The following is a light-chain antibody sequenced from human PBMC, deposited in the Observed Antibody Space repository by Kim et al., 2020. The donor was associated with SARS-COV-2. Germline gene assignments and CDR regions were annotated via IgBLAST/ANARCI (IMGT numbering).Light chain of an antibody. V-gene: IGKV3-20*01. CDR3: QQYGSSPYT. J-gene: IGKJ2*01. Sequence: LSPGERATLSCRASQSVSSSYLGWYQQKPGRAPRLLIYGASSRATGIPDRFSGSGSGTDFTLTISRLEPEDFAVYYCQQYGSSPYTFGQGTKLEI. CDR1: QSVSSSY. CDR2: GAS.